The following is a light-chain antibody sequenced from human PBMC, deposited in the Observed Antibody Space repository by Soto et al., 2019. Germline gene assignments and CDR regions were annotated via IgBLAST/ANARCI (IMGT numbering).Light chain of an antibody. V-gene: IGLV2-14*01. CDR2: EVS. CDR1: SSDVGGYNY. CDR3: SSYTSSSTRV. J-gene: IGLJ3*02. Sequence: QSALTQPASVSGSPGQSITISCTGTSSDVGGYNYVSWYQQHPGKAPKLMIYEVSNRPSGVSNRFSGSKSGNTASLTISGLQAEDESVYYSSSYTSSSTRVFGGGTKLTVL.